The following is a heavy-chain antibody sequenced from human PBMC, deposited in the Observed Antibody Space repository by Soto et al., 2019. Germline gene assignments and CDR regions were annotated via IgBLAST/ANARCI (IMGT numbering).Heavy chain of an antibody. Sequence: QVQLQESGPGLVKPSGTLSLTCAVSGASVSSANWWSWVRQPPGKGLGWIGEVFHTGNTAYNSSLKSRVTMSVDKSNNQFSLELTSVTAADTAVYFCARLYGEYGGQIHFDYWGRGILVTVSS. CDR3: ARLYGEYGGQIHFDY. CDR2: VFHTGNT. D-gene: IGHD4-17*01. CDR1: GASVSSANW. V-gene: IGHV4-4*02. J-gene: IGHJ4*02.